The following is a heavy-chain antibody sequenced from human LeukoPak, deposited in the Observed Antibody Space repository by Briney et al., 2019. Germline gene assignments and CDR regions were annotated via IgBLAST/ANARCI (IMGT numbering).Heavy chain of an antibody. D-gene: IGHD6-19*01. CDR2: IGTGGDT. Sequence: GGSLRLACAASGFTFSNYDMHWVRQGTGKGLEWVSGIGTGGDTHYPDSVKGRFTISRENAKNSLYLQMTSLRVGGTAMYYCARAARYYGSSGAHAFDIWGQGTRVTVS. V-gene: IGHV3-13*01. CDR1: GFTFSNYD. CDR3: ARAARYYGSSGAHAFDI. J-gene: IGHJ3*02.